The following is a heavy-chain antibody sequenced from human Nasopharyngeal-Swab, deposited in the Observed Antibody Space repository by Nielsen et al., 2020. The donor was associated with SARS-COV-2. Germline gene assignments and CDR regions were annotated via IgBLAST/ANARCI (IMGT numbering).Heavy chain of an antibody. V-gene: IGHV3-21*04. Sequence: GGSLRLSCAASGFTFSSYSMNWVRQAPGKGLEWVSSISSSSSYIYYADSVKGRFTISRDNAKNSLYLQMNSLRAEDTAVYYCARDPSLIAVAGTPLMDYWGQGTLVTVSS. CDR3: ARDPSLIAVAGTPLMDY. CDR2: ISSSSSYI. D-gene: IGHD6-19*01. CDR1: GFTFSSYS. J-gene: IGHJ4*02.